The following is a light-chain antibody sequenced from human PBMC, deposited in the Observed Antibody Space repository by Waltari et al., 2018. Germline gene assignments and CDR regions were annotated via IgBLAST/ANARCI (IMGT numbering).Light chain of an antibody. V-gene: IGLV4-69*01. Sequence: LVLTQSPSASASPEALVKLTCTLTSGHSSNVIAWLQQQPEKGPGYLMRVNSDGSHSRGDVIPDRFSCSSSGAERYLTISSLQSEDEADYYCKTGGHGTWVFGGGTKLTVL. CDR3: KTGGHGTWV. CDR1: SGHSSNV. CDR2: VNSDGSH. J-gene: IGLJ3*02.